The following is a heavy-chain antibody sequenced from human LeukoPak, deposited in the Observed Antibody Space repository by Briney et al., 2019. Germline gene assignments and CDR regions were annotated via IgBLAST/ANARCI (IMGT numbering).Heavy chain of an antibody. CDR3: AKSLLTTASGTGRAFDI. CDR2: ISASGDVT. CDR1: RFSFSTYP. D-gene: IGHD1-26*01. J-gene: IGHJ3*02. V-gene: IGHV3-23*01. Sequence: GGSLRLSCEASRFSFSTYPMGWVRRAPGKGLEWVSGISASGDVTFHADPLKCRFTISRDNSKNTLYLQMDSLRAEDTAKYYCAKSLLTTASGTGRAFDIWGQGTMVTVSA.